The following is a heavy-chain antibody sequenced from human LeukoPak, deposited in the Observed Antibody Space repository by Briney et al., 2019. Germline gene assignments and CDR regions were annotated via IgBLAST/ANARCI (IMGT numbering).Heavy chain of an antibody. J-gene: IGHJ6*03. CDR2: ISGSGLST. CDR1: GFTFSSYA. D-gene: IGHD1-26*01. V-gene: IGHV3-23*01. Sequence: GGSLRLSCAASGFTFSSYAMSWVRQAPGKGLEWVSSISGSGLSTYYADSVKGRFTISRDNAKNSLYLQMNSLRAEDTAVYYCARVVGATYYYYYYMDVWGKGTTVTVSS. CDR3: ARVVGATYYYYYYMDV.